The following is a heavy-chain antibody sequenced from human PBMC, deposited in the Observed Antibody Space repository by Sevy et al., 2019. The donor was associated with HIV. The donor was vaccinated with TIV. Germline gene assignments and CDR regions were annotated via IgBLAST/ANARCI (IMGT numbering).Heavy chain of an antibody. CDR1: GYTLTKLS. Sequence: ASVKVSCKVSGYTLTKLSMHWVRQAPGKGLEWMGTFDPEDGETIYAQKFQGRVTMTEDTSTDTAYMELSSLRSEDTAVYYCARLGITIFGVVILLNDAFDIWGQGTMVTVSS. D-gene: IGHD3-3*01. CDR3: ARLGITIFGVVILLNDAFDI. V-gene: IGHV1-24*01. J-gene: IGHJ3*02. CDR2: FDPEDGET.